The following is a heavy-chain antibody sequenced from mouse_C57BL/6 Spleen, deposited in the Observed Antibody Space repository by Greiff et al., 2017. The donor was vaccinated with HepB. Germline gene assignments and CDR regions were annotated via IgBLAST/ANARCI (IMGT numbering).Heavy chain of an antibody. Sequence: QVHVKQPGAELVKPGASVKMSCKASGYTFTSYWITWVKQRPGQGLEWIGDIYPGSGSTNYNEKFKSKATLTVDTSSSTAYMQLSSLTSEDSAVYYCARGGTTGVATPHWYFDVWGTGTTVTVSS. CDR1: GYTFTSYW. V-gene: IGHV1-55*01. CDR3: ARGGTTGVATPHWYFDV. J-gene: IGHJ1*03. D-gene: IGHD1-1*01. CDR2: IYPGSGST.